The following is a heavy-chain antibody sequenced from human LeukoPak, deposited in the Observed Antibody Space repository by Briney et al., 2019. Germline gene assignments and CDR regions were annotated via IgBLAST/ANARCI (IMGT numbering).Heavy chain of an antibody. Sequence: GGSLRLSCAASGFTFSSYWMNWVRQAPGKGLVWVSRIASDGSSTTYADSVKGRFSISRDNSKNTLYLQMNSLRAEDTAVYYCAKDRYSSGWLPTYYFDYWGQGTLVTVSS. J-gene: IGHJ4*02. D-gene: IGHD6-19*01. CDR3: AKDRYSSGWLPTYYFDY. CDR1: GFTFSSYW. V-gene: IGHV3-74*01. CDR2: IASDGSST.